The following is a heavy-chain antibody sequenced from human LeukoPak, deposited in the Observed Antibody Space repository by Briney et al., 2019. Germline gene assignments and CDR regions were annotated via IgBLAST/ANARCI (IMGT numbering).Heavy chain of an antibody. J-gene: IGHJ4*02. V-gene: IGHV4-39*07. CDR3: AVLTAKNYFDY. CDR2: IYYSGST. CDR1: GGSISSSSYY. D-gene: IGHD3-9*01. Sequence: PSETLSLTCTVSGGSISSSSYYWGWIRQPPGKGLEWIGSIYYSGSTNYNPSLKSRVTLSVDASKNQFSLNLSSVTAADTAVYYCAVLTAKNYFDYWGQGTLVTVSS.